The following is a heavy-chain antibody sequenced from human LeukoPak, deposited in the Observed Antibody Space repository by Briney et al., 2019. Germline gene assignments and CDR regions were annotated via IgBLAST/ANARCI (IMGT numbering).Heavy chain of an antibody. V-gene: IGHV3-23*01. CDR3: AKRGVVIRVVLVGFHKEAYYFDS. Sequence: GGSLRLSCAVSGLTLSNYGMSWVRQAPGKGLEWVAGISGSGGSTNYADSVKGRFSISRDNPKNTLYLQMNSLRAEDTAVYFCAKRGVVIRVVLVGFHKEAYYFDSWGQGALVTVSS. J-gene: IGHJ4*02. D-gene: IGHD3-10*01. CDR1: GLTLSNYG. CDR2: ISGSGGST.